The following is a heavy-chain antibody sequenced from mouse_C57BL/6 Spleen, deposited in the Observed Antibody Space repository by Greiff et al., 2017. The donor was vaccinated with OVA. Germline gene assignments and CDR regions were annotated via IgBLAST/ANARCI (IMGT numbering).Heavy chain of an antibody. Sequence: QVQLQQSGTELVKPGASVKLSCKASGYTFTSYWMHWVKQRPGQGLEWIGNINPSNGGTNYNEKFKSKATLTVDKASSTAYMQDSRLASEDSAVYYGARVGLYYVDYWGQGTTLTVSS. CDR2: INPSNGGT. D-gene: IGHD4-1*01. CDR1: GYTFTSYW. J-gene: IGHJ2*01. CDR3: ARVGLYYVDY. V-gene: IGHV1-53*01.